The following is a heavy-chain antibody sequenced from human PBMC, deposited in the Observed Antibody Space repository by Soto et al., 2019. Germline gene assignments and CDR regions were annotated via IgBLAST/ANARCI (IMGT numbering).Heavy chain of an antibody. D-gene: IGHD3-3*01. CDR1: GFSFGSYA. Sequence: ETLRLSCAASGFSFGSYALSWVRQAPGKGLEWVSTISGSDGKTFYADSVKGRFSISRDTSQNTLYLQMNSLRADDTAIYYCARWSYLDYWGQGTRVTVSS. CDR3: ARWSYLDY. J-gene: IGHJ4*02. CDR2: ISGSDGKT. V-gene: IGHV3-23*01.